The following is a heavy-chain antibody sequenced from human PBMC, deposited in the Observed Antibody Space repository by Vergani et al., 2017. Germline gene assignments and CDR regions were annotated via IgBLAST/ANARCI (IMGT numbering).Heavy chain of an antibody. Sequence: EVQLVESGGGLVQPGGSLRLSCAASGFTFSSYAMHWVRQAPGKGLEYVSAISSTGGSTYYANSVKGRFTISRDNSKNTLYLQMGSLRAEDMAVYYCARGVGRIFDYWGQGTLVTVSS. CDR1: GFTFSSYA. CDR2: ISSTGGST. D-gene: IGHD2-15*01. CDR3: ARGVGRIFDY. J-gene: IGHJ4*02. V-gene: IGHV3-64*01.